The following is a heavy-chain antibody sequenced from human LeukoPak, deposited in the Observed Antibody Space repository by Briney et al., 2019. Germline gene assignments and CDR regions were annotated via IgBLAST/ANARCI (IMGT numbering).Heavy chain of an antibody. J-gene: IGHJ5*02. V-gene: IGHV1-69*13. CDR1: GGTFSSYA. D-gene: IGHD5-18*01. CDR3: ARSPLKDTAMDL. Sequence: SVKVSCKASGGTFSSYAISWVRQAPGQGLEWMGGIIPIFGTANYAQKFQGRVTITADESTSTAYMELSSLRSEDTAVYYCARSPLKDTAMDLWGQGTLVTVSS. CDR2: IIPIFGTA.